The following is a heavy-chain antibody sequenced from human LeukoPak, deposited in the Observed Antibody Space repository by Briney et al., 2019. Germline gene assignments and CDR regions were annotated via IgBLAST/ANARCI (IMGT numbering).Heavy chain of an antibody. CDR1: GFTFSSYG. D-gene: IGHD1-26*01. J-gene: IGHJ4*02. CDR2: ISYDGSNK. Sequence: GGSLRLSCAASGFTFSSYGMHWVRQAPGKGLEWVAVISYDGSNKYYADSVKGRFTISRDNSKNTLYLQMNSLRAEDTAVYYCAKPFGAFDYWGQGTLVTVSS. CDR3: AKPFGAFDY. V-gene: IGHV3-30*18.